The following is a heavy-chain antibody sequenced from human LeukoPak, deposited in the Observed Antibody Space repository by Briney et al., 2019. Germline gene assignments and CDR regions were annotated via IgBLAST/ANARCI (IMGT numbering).Heavy chain of an antibody. Sequence: PRRSLRLSCAASGFTFSSYAMHWVRQAPGKGLEWVAVIWYDGSSKYYADSVKGRFIISRDNSKNTLYLQMNSLRAEDTAVYYCTKDGESNTGNPGDYWGQGTLVTVSS. D-gene: IGHD2-8*02. CDR2: IWYDGSSK. CDR3: TKDGESNTGNPGDY. J-gene: IGHJ4*02. CDR1: GFTFSSYA. V-gene: IGHV3-33*06.